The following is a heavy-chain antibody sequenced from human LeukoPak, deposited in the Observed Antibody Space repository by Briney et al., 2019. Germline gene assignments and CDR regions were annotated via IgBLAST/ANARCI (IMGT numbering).Heavy chain of an antibody. CDR3: ARVAFYGAIPDDI. Sequence: SETLSLTCAVSGGSISSGGYSWSWIRQPPGKGPEWIGYIYHGGSTHYNSSLKSRVTISVDKSKNQFSLNLYSVTAADTAVYYCARVAFYGAIPDDIWGQGTMVTVSS. CDR1: GGSISSGGYS. CDR2: IYHGGST. J-gene: IGHJ3*02. V-gene: IGHV4-30-2*01. D-gene: IGHD2-21*01.